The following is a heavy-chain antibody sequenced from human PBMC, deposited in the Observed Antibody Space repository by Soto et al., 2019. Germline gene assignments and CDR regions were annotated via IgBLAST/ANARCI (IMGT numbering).Heavy chain of an antibody. CDR2: ISGSGGST. Sequence: EVQLLESGGGLVQPGGSLRLSCAASGFTFSSYAMSWVRQAPGKGLEWVSAISGSGGSTYYADSVKGRFTISRDNSKNTLNLQMNSLRAEDTAVYYCTVLYSGGWYLDYWGQGTLVTVSS. CDR3: TVLYSGGWYLDY. D-gene: IGHD6-19*01. CDR1: GFTFSSYA. J-gene: IGHJ4*02. V-gene: IGHV3-23*01.